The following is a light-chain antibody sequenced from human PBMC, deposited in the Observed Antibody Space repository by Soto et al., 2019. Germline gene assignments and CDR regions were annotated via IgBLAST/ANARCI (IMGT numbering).Light chain of an antibody. J-gene: IGKJ1*01. V-gene: IGKV3-20*01. Sequence: EIVLTQSPGTLSLSPGERATLSCRASQSVSNRYLAWYQQKPDQAPRLLIYAASSRATGIPDRFSGRASGTDFTLTISRLEPEDFEVYYCQQYGSLPWTFGQGTKVEIK. CDR2: AAS. CDR1: QSVSNRY. CDR3: QQYGSLPWT.